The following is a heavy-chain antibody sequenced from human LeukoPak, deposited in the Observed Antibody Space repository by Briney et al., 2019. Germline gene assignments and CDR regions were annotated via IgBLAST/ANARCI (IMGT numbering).Heavy chain of an antibody. J-gene: IGHJ4*02. D-gene: IGHD1-26*01. Sequence: ASETLSLTCTVSGDSINSSSYFWGWIRQPPGKGLEWIGSIYYSGSTYYNPSLKSRVTISVDTSKNQFSLKLRSVTAADTAVYYCARRYPRSGSGSLRYFDYWGQGTLVTVSS. CDR3: ARRYPRSGSGSLRYFDY. V-gene: IGHV4-39*01. CDR2: IYYSGST. CDR1: GDSINSSSYF.